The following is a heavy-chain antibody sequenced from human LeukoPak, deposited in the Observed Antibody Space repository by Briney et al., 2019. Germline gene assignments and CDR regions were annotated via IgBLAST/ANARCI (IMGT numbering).Heavy chain of an antibody. CDR3: ARDVRPLVHAFDI. Sequence: PSETLSLTCTVSSGSFSTYYGNWIRQPPGKGLEWIGYISYSGDTNYNPSLKSRLTISVDTSKNQFSLNLSSVTAADTAVYYCARDVRPLVHAFDIWGLGTMVTVSS. J-gene: IGHJ3*02. D-gene: IGHD6-6*01. V-gene: IGHV4-59*01. CDR1: SGSFSTYY. CDR2: ISYSGDT.